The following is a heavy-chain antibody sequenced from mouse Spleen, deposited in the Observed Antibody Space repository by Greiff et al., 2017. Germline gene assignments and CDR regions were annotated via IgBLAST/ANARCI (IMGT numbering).Heavy chain of an antibody. J-gene: IGHJ3*01. CDR2: IFPGSGST. D-gene: IGHD2-14*01. Sequence: VQLQQSGPELVKPGASVKISCKASGYTFTDYYINWVKQRPGQGLEWIGWIFPGSGSTYYNEKFKGKATLTVDKSSSTAYMLLSSLTSEDSAVYFCARSDRYGGAWFAYWGQGTLVTVSA. V-gene: IGHV1-75*01. CDR1: GYTFTDYY. CDR3: ARSDRYGGAWFAY.